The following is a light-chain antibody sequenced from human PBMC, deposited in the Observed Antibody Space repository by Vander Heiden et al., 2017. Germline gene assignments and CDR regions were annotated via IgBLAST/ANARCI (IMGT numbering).Light chain of an antibody. V-gene: IGKV3-15*01. CDR2: GAS. J-gene: IGKJ1*01. CDR1: QSVSTS. CDR3: HQYTNWRT. Sequence: ELLVPQSPASLAVSPGERATLSCRVSQSVSTSLSWYQQKPGQTPRLLIYGASTRATGIPARFSGSGSGTEFTLTISSLQSEDFAVYYCHQYTNWRTFGKGTKVEVK.